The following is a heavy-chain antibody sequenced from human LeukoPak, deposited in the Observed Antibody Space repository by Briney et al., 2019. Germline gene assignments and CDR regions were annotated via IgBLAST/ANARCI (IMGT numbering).Heavy chain of an antibody. Sequence: GGSLRLSCAASGFIFSSYWMSWVRQAPGKGLEWVANIKEDGSEKYYVDSVKGRFTISRDNAKNSLYLQTNSLRAEDTAVNYVPRRPLRYCGSTSCQVQYYGVDVGGKGTPATVS. CDR3: PRRPLRYCGSTSCQVQYYGVDV. J-gene: IGHJ6*04. CDR1: GFIFSSYW. D-gene: IGHD2-2*01. CDR2: IKEDGSEK. V-gene: IGHV3-7*03.